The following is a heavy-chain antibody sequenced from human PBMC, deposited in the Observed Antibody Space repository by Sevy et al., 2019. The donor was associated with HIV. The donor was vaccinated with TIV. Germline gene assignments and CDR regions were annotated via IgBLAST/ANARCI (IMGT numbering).Heavy chain of an antibody. Sequence: GGSLRLYCAASGFTFSSYSMNWVRQAPGKGLEWVSSISSSSSYIYYAYSVKGRFTISRDNAKNSLYLQMNSLRAEDTAVYYCARDTLRGIRFLELSPYYMDVWGKGTTVTVSS. V-gene: IGHV3-21*01. CDR1: GFTFSSYS. D-gene: IGHD3-3*01. J-gene: IGHJ6*03. CDR2: ISSSSSYI. CDR3: ARDTLRGIRFLELSPYYMDV.